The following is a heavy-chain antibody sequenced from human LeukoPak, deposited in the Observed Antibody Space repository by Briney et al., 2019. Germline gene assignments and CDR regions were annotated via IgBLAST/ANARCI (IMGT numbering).Heavy chain of an antibody. V-gene: IGHV4-39*01. J-gene: IGHJ4*02. Sequence: PSETLSLTCTVSGGSISSSSYYWGWIRQPPGKGLEWIGSIYYSGSTYYNPSLKSRVTISVDTSKNQFSLKLSSVTAADTAVYYCASRSSGVEVVYYFDYWGQGTLVTVSS. D-gene: IGHD3-22*01. CDR3: ASRSSGVEVVYYFDY. CDR2: IYYSGST. CDR1: GGSISSSSYY.